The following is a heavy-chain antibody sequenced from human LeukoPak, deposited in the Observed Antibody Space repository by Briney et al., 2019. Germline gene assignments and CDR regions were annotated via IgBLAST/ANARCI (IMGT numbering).Heavy chain of an antibody. V-gene: IGHV4-39*07. CDR2: IYYSGST. CDR1: GGSISSSSYY. J-gene: IGHJ4*02. CDR3: ARLGFGGS. D-gene: IGHD3-10*01. Sequence: SETLSLTCTVSGGSISSSSYYWGWIRQPPGKGLEWIGYIYYSGSTYYNPSLKSRVTISRDTSKNQFSLNLNSMTAADTAVYYCARLGFGGSWGQGTLVTVSS.